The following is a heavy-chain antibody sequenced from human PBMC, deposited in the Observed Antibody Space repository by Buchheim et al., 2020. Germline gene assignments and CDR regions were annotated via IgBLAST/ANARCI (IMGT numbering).Heavy chain of an antibody. CDR2: ISFDGTKK. CDR1: GFSFSSYD. CDR3: ARDLVYSTSSHPY. D-gene: IGHD2/OR15-2a*01. V-gene: IGHV3-30*03. Sequence: QEQLVESGGGVVQPGRSLRLSCAASGFSFSSYDMHWVRQAPGKGLEWVAVISFDGTKKYYGDSVKGRVTISRDNSKNTLYLQMNSLGVEDTAVYYCARDLVYSTSSHPYWGQGTL. J-gene: IGHJ4*02.